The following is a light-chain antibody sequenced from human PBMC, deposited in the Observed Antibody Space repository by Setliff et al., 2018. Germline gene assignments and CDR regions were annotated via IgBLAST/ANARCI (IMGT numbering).Light chain of an antibody. J-gene: IGLJ2*01. CDR3: LSYTSETTHAL. CDR2: EVT. V-gene: IGLV2-14*01. CDR1: TSDVGGYDY. Sequence: QSVLTQPAAVSGSPGQSIAISCTGTTSDVGGYDYVSWYQHHPGKAPKLIIFEVTKRPSGVSDRFSGSKSGNTASLTISGLQAEDEADYYCLSYTSETTHALFGGGTQLTVL.